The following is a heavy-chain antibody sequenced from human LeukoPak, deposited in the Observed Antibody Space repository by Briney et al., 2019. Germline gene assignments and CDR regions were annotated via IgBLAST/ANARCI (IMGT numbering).Heavy chain of an antibody. CDR2: INPSGGTT. CDR1: GYTFTNYY. V-gene: IGHV1-46*01. Sequence: GASVKVSCKASGYTFTNYYMHWVRQAPGQGLEWMGIINPSGGTTTYAQNFQGRVTMTRDTSTTTVYMELSSLRYEDTAVYYCARLGDTGSYNWFDPWGQGTLVTVSS. J-gene: IGHJ5*02. CDR3: ARLGDTGSYNWFDP. D-gene: IGHD3-10*01.